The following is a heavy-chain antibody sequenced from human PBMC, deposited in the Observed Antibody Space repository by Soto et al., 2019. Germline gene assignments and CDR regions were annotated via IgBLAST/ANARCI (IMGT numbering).Heavy chain of an antibody. Sequence: ASVKVSCKASGYTFTSYGISWVRQAPGQGLEWMGWISAYNGNTNYAQKLQGRVTMTTDTSTSTAYMELRSLRSDDTAVYYCARDEGITIFGVVIFSSDYWGQGTLVTVSS. CDR3: ARDEGITIFGVVIFSSDY. V-gene: IGHV1-18*01. D-gene: IGHD3-3*01. J-gene: IGHJ4*02. CDR1: GYTFTSYG. CDR2: ISAYNGNT.